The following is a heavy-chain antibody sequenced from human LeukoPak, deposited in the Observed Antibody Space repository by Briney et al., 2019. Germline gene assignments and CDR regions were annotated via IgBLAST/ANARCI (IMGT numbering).Heavy chain of an antibody. J-gene: IGHJ4*02. CDR3: ARVGDDYNEYIDY. CDR2: ISASGNTI. V-gene: IGHV3-11*04. Sequence: GGSLRLSCAVSGFTVSGNYMSWIRQAPGKGLEWISYISASGNTIYYADSVKGRFTISRDSAKNSLYLQLNSLRAEDTAVYYCARVGDDYNEYIDYWGQGTLVTVSS. CDR1: GFTVSGNY. D-gene: IGHD5-24*01.